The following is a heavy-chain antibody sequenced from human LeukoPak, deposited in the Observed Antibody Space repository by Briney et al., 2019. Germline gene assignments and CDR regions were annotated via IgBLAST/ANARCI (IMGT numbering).Heavy chain of an antibody. J-gene: IGHJ4*02. D-gene: IGHD3-22*01. V-gene: IGHV1-46*01. CDR3: ARGQYYYDDAYPLHY. Sequence: ASVKVSCKASGYTFTSYYMHWVRQAPGQGLEWMGIINPSGGSTSYAQKFQGRVTMTRDMSTSTVYMELSSLRSEDTAVYYCARGQYYYDDAYPLHYWGQGTLVTVSS. CDR1: GYTFTSYY. CDR2: INPSGGST.